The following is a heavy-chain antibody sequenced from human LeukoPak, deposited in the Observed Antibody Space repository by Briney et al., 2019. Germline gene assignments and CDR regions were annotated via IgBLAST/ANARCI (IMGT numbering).Heavy chain of an antibody. J-gene: IGHJ4*02. CDR2: IYYSGST. D-gene: IGHD1-26*01. CDR3: AISSGSYFNFDY. CDR1: GGSISSYY. V-gene: IGHV4-59*08. Sequence: PSETLSLTCTVSGGSISSYYWSWIRQPPGKGLEWIGYIYYSGSTNYNPSLKSRVAISVDTSKNQFSLKLSSVTAADTAVYYCAISSGSYFNFDYWGRGTLVTVSS.